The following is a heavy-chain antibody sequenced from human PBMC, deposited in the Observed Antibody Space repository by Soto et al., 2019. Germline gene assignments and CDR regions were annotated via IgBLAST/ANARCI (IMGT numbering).Heavy chain of an antibody. CDR2: INSDGSST. V-gene: IGHV3-74*01. J-gene: IGHJ6*03. CDR3: ARVYEDFWSGYMSYYYYYYMDV. D-gene: IGHD3-3*02. CDR1: GFTFSSYW. Sequence: PGGSLRLSCAASGFTFSSYWIHWVRQAPGKGLVWVSRINSDGSSTSYADSVKGRFTISRDNAKNTLYLQMSSLRSEDTAVYYCARVYEDFWSGYMSYYYYYYMDVWGKGTTVTVSS.